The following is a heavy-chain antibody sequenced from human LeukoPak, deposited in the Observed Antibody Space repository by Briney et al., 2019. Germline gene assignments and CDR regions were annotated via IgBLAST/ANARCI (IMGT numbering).Heavy chain of an antibody. CDR2: FDPEDGEA. Sequence: ASVKVSCNVSGYTLTELSMHWVRQAPGKGLEWMGGFDPEDGEAIYAQKFHGRVTMTEDTSTDTTYMELNSLKSEDTAVYYCAAGGVYDLLDYWGQGTLVTVSS. CDR1: GYTLTELS. J-gene: IGHJ4*02. CDR3: AAGGVYDLLDY. V-gene: IGHV1-24*01. D-gene: IGHD2-8*01.